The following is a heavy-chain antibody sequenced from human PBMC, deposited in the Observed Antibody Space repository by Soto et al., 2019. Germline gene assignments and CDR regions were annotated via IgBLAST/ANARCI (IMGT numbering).Heavy chain of an antibody. CDR1: GYSFTSYW. D-gene: IGHD3-9*01. CDR2: IDPSDSYT. J-gene: IGHJ3*02. V-gene: IGHV5-10-1*01. Sequence: PGESLKIPCKGSGYSFTSYWISWVRQMPGKXLEWMGRIDPSDSYTNYSPSFQGHVTISADKSISTAYLQWSSLKASDTAMYYCALGPNYDILTGYYSRRAFDIWGQGTMVTVSS. CDR3: ALGPNYDILTGYYSRRAFDI.